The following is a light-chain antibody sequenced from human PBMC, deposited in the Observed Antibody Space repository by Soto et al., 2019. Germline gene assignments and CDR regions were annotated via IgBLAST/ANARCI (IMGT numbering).Light chain of an antibody. V-gene: IGKV3-11*01. J-gene: IGKJ4*01. CDR2: EAS. Sequence: EVVLTQSPATLSLSPGETATLSCRASRSVDSHLAWYQHKPVQAPRLLIFEASTRATSVPARFSRSGSGTHFTLAINGPEPEAFAVYYCQQRGNWPPLTFGGGTEVVI. CDR3: QQRGNWPPLT. CDR1: RSVDSH.